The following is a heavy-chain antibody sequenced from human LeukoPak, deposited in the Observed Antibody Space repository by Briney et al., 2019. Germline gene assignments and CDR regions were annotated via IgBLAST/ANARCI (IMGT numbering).Heavy chain of an antibody. V-gene: IGHV4-4*07. Sequence: PSETLSLTCTVSGGSISSYYWSWIRQPAGKGLEWIGRIYTSGSTNYNPSLKSRVTISVDTSKNQFSLKLSSVTAADTAVYYCARDSSGTTPQGLFDYWGQGTLVTVSS. CDR3: ARDSSGTTPQGLFDY. CDR2: IYTSGST. CDR1: GGSISSYY. J-gene: IGHJ4*02. D-gene: IGHD3-22*01.